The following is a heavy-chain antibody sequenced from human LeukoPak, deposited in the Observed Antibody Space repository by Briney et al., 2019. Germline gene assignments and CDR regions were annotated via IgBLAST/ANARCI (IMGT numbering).Heavy chain of an antibody. J-gene: IGHJ4*02. CDR1: GFTFSSYW. V-gene: IGHV3-53*01. CDR3: ARAPPYYDSSGYAVDY. D-gene: IGHD3-22*01. Sequence: PGGSLRLSCAASGFTFSSYWMLWVRQAPGKGLEWVSVIYSGGSTYYADSVKGRFTISRDNSKNTLYLQMNSLRAEDTAVYYCARAPPYYDSSGYAVDYWGQGTLVTVSS. CDR2: IYSGGST.